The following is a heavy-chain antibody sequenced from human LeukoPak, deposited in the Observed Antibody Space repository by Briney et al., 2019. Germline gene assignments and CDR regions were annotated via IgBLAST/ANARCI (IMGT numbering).Heavy chain of an antibody. Sequence: GGSLRLSCAASGFTFSNAWMSWARQAPGKGLEWVGRIKSKTDGGTTDYAAPVKGRFTISRDNSKNTLYLQMNSLRAEDTAVYYCAKVGFSEMEWLLYSDHWGQGTLVTVSS. CDR2: IKSKTDGGTT. CDR1: GFTFSNAW. V-gene: IGHV3-15*01. CDR3: AKVGFSEMEWLLYSDH. D-gene: IGHD3-3*01. J-gene: IGHJ4*02.